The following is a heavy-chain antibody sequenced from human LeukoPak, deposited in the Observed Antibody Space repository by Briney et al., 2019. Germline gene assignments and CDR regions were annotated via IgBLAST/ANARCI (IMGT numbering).Heavy chain of an antibody. CDR1: GYTFTGYY. V-gene: IGHV1-8*02. CDR3: ARGTNYDSSGYYHLSSSYYFDY. Sequence: ASVKVSCKASGYTFTGYYMHWVRQAPGQGLEWMGWMNPHSGKTGYAQNFQGRVTMTRDTSISTAYMELSSLRSEDTAVYYCARGTNYDSSGYYHLSSSYYFDYWGQGTLVTVSS. D-gene: IGHD3-22*01. J-gene: IGHJ4*02. CDR2: MNPHSGKT.